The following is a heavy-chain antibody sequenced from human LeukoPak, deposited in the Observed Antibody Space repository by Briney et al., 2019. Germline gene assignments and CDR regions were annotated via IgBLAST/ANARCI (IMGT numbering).Heavy chain of an antibody. Sequence: GGSLRLSCAASGFTFSSYAMTWVRQAPGKGLEWVSAISGSGGDTYYADSVKGRFTISRDNSKNTLFLQMNSLKAEDTAVYYCANCPQSSVSCYSNWFDPRGQGTLVTVSS. D-gene: IGHD2-2*02. CDR1: GFTFSSYA. CDR3: ANCPQSSVSCYSNWFDP. V-gene: IGHV3-23*01. J-gene: IGHJ5*02. CDR2: ISGSGGDT.